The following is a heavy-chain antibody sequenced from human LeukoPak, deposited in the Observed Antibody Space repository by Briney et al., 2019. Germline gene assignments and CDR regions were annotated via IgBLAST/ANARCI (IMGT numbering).Heavy chain of an antibody. Sequence: GGSLRLSCAASGFTFSGSAMHWVRQAPGKGLEWVAVISYDGSNKYYADSVKGRFTISRDNSKNTLYLQMNSLRAEDTAVYYCARASRYQLPLWDAFDIWGQGTMVTVSS. V-gene: IGHV3-30-3*01. J-gene: IGHJ3*02. CDR3: ARASRYQLPLWDAFDI. CDR2: ISYDGSNK. D-gene: IGHD2-2*01. CDR1: GFTFSGSA.